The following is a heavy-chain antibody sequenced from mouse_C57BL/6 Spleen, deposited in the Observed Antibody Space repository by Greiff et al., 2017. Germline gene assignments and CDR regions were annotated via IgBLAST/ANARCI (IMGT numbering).Heavy chain of an antibody. CDR3: ARAGGNARAMDY. D-gene: IGHD2-1*01. CDR1: GYTFTSYW. Sequence: QVQLKQPGAELVMPGASVKLSCKASGYTFTSYWMHWVKQRPGQGLEWIGEIDPSDSYTNYNQKFKGKSTLTVDKSSSTAYMQLSSLTSEDAAVYDCARAGGNARAMDYWGQGTSVTVSS. J-gene: IGHJ4*01. V-gene: IGHV1-69*01. CDR2: IDPSDSYT.